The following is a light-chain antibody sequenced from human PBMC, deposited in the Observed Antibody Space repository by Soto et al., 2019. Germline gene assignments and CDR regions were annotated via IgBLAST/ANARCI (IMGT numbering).Light chain of an antibody. CDR1: SSNIGAGYD. J-gene: IGLJ2*01. CDR2: GNS. CDR3: QSDDSSLRGVV. V-gene: IGLV1-40*01. Sequence: QSVLTQPPSVSGAPGQRVTISCTGSSSNIGAGYDVHWYQQLPGTAPKLLIYGNSNRPSGVPDRFSGSKSGTSASLAITGLQAEDEAGYYCQSDDSSLRGVVFGGGTKLTVL.